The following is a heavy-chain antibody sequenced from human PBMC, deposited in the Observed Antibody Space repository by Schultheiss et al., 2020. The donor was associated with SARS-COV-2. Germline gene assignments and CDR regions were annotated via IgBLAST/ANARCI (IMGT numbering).Heavy chain of an antibody. CDR2: IKQDGSEK. Sequence: GGSLRLSCAASGFTFSSYWMSWVRQAPGKGLEWVANIKQDGSEKYYVDSVKGRFTISRDNAKNSLYLQMNSLRAEDTAVYYCARSPGYYDSSGYYPRFDPWGQGTLVTVSS. V-gene: IGHV3-7*01. D-gene: IGHD3-22*01. CDR1: GFTFSSYW. J-gene: IGHJ5*02. CDR3: ARSPGYYDSSGYYPRFDP.